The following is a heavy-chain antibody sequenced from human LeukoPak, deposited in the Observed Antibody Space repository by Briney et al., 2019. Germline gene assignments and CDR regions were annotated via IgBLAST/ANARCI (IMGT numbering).Heavy chain of an antibody. CDR2: ITASSTAI. D-gene: IGHD3-9*01. J-gene: IGHJ4*02. CDR1: GFTFDDYG. V-gene: IGHV3-21*01. Sequence: GGSLRLSCAASGFTFDDYGMSWVRQAPGKGLEWVSSITASSTAIYSADSVKGRFTISRDNAKNFLYLQMNSLRAEDTAVYYCARTYYDILTGYNPYFDYWGQGILVTVSS. CDR3: ARTYYDILTGYNPYFDY.